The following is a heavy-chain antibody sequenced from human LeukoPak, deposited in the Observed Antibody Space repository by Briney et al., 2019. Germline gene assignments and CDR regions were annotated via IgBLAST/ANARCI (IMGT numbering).Heavy chain of an antibody. V-gene: IGHV4-34*01. J-gene: IGHJ6*03. Sequence: SETLSLTCAVYGGSFSNYYWSWIRQTPGKGMEGIGEINDSGRTNHNPSLMSRVTVSVDADKTKFSLRLTSVTATDTAVYYCARRWNYGRNYYIDVWGKGAAVSVSS. CDR3: ARRWNYGRNYYIDV. D-gene: IGHD1-7*01. CDR1: GGSFSNYY. CDR2: INDSGRT.